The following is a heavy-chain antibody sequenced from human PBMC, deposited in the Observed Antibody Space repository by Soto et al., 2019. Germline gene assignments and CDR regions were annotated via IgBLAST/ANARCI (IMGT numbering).Heavy chain of an antibody. CDR1: GGSVSSGSYY. V-gene: IGHV4-61*01. CDR2: IYYSGST. CDR3: ARGYVTGDRFDY. Sequence: PSETLSLTCTVSGGSVSSGSYYWTWIRQPPGKGLEWIGYIYYSGSTHYNPSLKSRVAISVDTSKNQFSLKLSSVTAADTAVYYCARGYVTGDRFDYWGQGSLVTVSS. D-gene: IGHD7-27*01. J-gene: IGHJ4*02.